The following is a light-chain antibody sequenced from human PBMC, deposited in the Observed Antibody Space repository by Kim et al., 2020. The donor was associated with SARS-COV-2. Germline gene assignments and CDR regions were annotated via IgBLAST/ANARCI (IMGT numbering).Light chain of an antibody. Sequence: GQKVTISCSGSSSNIGTSYVSWYQQLPGTVPKVLIYDNNKRPSGIPDRFSGSKSGTSGTLDITGLQTGDEADYYCGTWDSSLSVWLFGGGTKVTVL. CDR2: DNN. CDR3: GTWDSSLSVWL. V-gene: IGLV1-51*01. CDR1: SSNIGTSY. J-gene: IGLJ3*02.